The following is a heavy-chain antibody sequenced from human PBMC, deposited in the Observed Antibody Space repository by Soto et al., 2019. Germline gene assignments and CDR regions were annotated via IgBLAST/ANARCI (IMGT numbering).Heavy chain of an antibody. V-gene: IGHV1-3*01. D-gene: IGHD3-22*01. J-gene: IGHJ4*02. CDR2: INAGNGNT. CDR1: GYTFTSYG. Sequence: ASVKVSCKASGYTFTSYGISWVRQAPGQRLEWMGWINAGNGNTKYSQKFQGRVTITRDTSASTAYMELSSLRSEDTAVYYCATSWAQYDSSDGFDYWGQGTLVTVSS. CDR3: ATSWAQYDSSDGFDY.